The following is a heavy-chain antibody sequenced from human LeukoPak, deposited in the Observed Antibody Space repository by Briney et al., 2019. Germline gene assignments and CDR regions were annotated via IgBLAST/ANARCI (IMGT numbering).Heavy chain of an antibody. CDR2: ISASGSSR. D-gene: IGHD3-10*01. J-gene: IGHJ4*02. CDR3: ARELLSDYYGSGSYPIDY. CDR1: GFMFSDYY. V-gene: IGHV3-11*01. Sequence: GGSLRLSCEASGFMFSDYYMTWIRQAPGKGLEWVSSISASGSSRKHADSLEGRFIISRDNAKSALLLQMNNLRADDTAMYFCARELLSDYYGSGSYPIDYWGQGILVIVSS.